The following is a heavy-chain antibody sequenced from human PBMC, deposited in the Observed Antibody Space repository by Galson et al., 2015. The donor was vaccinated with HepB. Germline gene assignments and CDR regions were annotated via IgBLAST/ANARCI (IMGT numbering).Heavy chain of an antibody. J-gene: IGHJ4*02. D-gene: IGHD2-15*01. CDR3: AKDLGNIVVVVATFDY. CDR2: ISGSGGST. Sequence: SLRLSCAASGFTFSSYAMSWVRQAPGKGLEWVSAISGSGGSTYYADSVKGRFTISRDNSKNTLYLQMNSLRAEDTAVYYCAKDLGNIVVVVATFDYWGQGTLVTVSS. CDR1: GFTFSSYA. V-gene: IGHV3-23*01.